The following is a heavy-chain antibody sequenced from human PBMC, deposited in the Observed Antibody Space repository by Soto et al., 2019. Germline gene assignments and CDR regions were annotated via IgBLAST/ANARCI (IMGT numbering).Heavy chain of an antibody. CDR1: GGSLISHY. Sequence: PSETLSLTCYISGGSLISHYWTWIRQSPGKGLKWIGYLYDVVGTTYNPSLKSRVTMSADTSKNQFALTLTSVTAEDTAIYYCASTNGPYYGAVHSWGQGTLVTVSS. CDR2: LYDVVGT. D-gene: IGHD2-8*01. CDR3: ASTNGPYYGAVHS. V-gene: IGHV4-59*08. J-gene: IGHJ5*02.